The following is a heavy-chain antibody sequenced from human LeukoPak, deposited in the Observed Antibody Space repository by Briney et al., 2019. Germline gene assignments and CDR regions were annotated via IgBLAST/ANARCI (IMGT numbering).Heavy chain of an antibody. CDR2: IKQDGSEK. CDR1: GFTFSSYW. D-gene: IGHD3-22*01. J-gene: IGHJ4*02. Sequence: GGSLRLSCAASGFTFSSYWMSWVRQAPGKGLEWVANIKQDGSEKYYVDSVKGRLTISRDNAKNSLYLQMNSLRAEDTAVYYCARDQNYYDSSGYYYRQYYFDYWGQGTLVTVSS. V-gene: IGHV3-7*04. CDR3: ARDQNYYDSSGYYYRQYYFDY.